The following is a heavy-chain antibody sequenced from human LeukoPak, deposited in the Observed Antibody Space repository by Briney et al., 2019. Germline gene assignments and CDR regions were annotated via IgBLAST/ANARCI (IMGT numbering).Heavy chain of an antibody. Sequence: GGSLRLSCAASGFTFSSYAMHWVRQAPGKGLEWVAVISYDGSNKYYADSVKGRFTISRDNSKNTLYLQRNSLRAEDTAVYYCARCPYKYSNYLNYYYMDVWGKGTTVTVSS. CDR3: ARCPYKYSNYLNYYYMDV. V-gene: IGHV3-30-3*01. CDR1: GFTFSSYA. D-gene: IGHD4-11*01. J-gene: IGHJ6*03. CDR2: ISYDGSNK.